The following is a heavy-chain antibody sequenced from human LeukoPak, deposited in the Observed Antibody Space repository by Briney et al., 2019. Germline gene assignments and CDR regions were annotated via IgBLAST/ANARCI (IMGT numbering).Heavy chain of an antibody. CDR1: GFTVNQAW. CDR3: TTSLGPGELSGFDH. V-gene: IGHV3-15*01. Sequence: GGSLRLSCAASGFTVNQAWMSWVRQAPGKGLEWVGRTRKQSDGGTADSAAPVKGRFTISRDDSKNMLYLQMSSLRTEDTALYYCTTSLGPGELSGFDHWGQGTLVTVAS. D-gene: IGHD3-10*01. CDR2: TRKQSDGGTA. J-gene: IGHJ4*02.